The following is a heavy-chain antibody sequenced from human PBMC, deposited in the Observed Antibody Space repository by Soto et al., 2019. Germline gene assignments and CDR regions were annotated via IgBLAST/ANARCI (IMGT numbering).Heavy chain of an antibody. CDR1: GYTFTSYG. CDR3: ARDRREVRGSGSYDAFDI. J-gene: IGHJ3*02. D-gene: IGHD3-10*01. Sequence: ASVKVSCKASGYTFTSYGISWVRQAPGQGLEWMGWISAYNGNTNYAQKLQGRVTMTTDTSTSTAYMELRSLRSDDTAVYYCARDRREVRGSGSYDAFDIWGQGTMVTVSS. V-gene: IGHV1-18*01. CDR2: ISAYNGNT.